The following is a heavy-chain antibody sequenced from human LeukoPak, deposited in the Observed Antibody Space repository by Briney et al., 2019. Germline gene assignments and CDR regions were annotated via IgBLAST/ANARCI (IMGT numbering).Heavy chain of an antibody. J-gene: IGHJ3*01. V-gene: IGHV3-9*01. Sequence: PGGSLRLSCAASGFSLYDYAMHWVRQAPGRGLEGVSSISWDGRNMAYAASVKGRFTISRDNAQNSLYLQMNGLKIEDTAFYYCIKDMGFDLLKDAFDLWGQGMLVTVSS. CDR3: IKDMGFDLLKDAFDL. CDR2: ISWDGRNM. D-gene: IGHD1-26*01. CDR1: GFSLYDYA.